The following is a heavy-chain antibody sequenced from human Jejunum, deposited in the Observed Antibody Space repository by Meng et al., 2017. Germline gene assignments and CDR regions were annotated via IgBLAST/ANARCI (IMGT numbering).Heavy chain of an antibody. CDR1: GFTFSTYS. CDR2: IKPDGRTT. Sequence: VQLVESGGGLVQPGGSLTLSCAASGFTFSTYSMHWVRQAPGKGLVWVSQIKPDGRTTAYADSVKGRFTISRDNAKSTLYLEMNSLRAEDTAVYYCAKEAPGTFDLWGQGTLVTVSS. CDR3: AKEAPGTFDL. V-gene: IGHV3-74*01. J-gene: IGHJ4*01.